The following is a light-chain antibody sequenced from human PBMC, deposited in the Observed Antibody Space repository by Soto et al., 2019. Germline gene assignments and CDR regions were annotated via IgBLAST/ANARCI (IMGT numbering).Light chain of an antibody. CDR2: AAS. CDR1: QSISSY. J-gene: IGKJ1*01. CDR3: QQSYSTPPT. Sequence: DIKMNQSPSALSASVGDRVTITYRASQSISSYLNWYQQKPGKAPKLLIYAASSLQSGVPSRFSGSGSGTDFTLTISSLQPEDFATYYCQQSYSTPPTFGQGTKWIS. V-gene: IGKV1-39*01.